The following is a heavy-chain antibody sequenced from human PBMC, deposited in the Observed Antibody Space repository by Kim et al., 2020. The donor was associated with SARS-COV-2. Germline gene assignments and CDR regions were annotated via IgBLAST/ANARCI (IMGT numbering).Heavy chain of an antibody. J-gene: IGHJ4*02. CDR1: GGSISSSSYY. CDR3: ARLALSLGDSYGLPHFDY. Sequence: SETLSLTCTVSGGSISSSSYYWGWIRQPPGKGLEWIGNIYYSGSTSYNPSLKSRVTISVDTSKNHFSQKLGSVTAADTAVYYCARLALSLGDSYGLPHFDYWGQGTLVTVSS. CDR2: IYYSGST. D-gene: IGHD5-18*01. V-gene: IGHV4-39*02.